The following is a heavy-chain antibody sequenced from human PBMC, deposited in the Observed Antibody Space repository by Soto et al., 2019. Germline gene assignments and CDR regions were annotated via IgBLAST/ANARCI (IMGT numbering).Heavy chain of an antibody. D-gene: IGHD2-2*01. CDR2: IIPILGTA. V-gene: IGHV1-69*11. Sequence: QVQLVQSGAEVKKPGSSVKVSCKASGGPFSSYAIRWLPQAPGQGLEWMGGIIPILGTANYAQKFQGRVTITADESTGTADVELSSLRSEDTGGSCCARDIGQVPAAIAGWFDPWGQGTLVTVSS. J-gene: IGHJ5*02. CDR1: GGPFSSYA. CDR3: ARDIGQVPAAIAGWFDP.